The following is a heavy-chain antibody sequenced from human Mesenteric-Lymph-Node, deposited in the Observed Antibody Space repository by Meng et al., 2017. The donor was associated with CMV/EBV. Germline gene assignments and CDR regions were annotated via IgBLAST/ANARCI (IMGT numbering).Heavy chain of an antibody. D-gene: IGHD6-13*01. Sequence: QVQLVQSGAEVKKPGSSVTVSCKASGCTFSSYPTSWVRQAPGQGLEWMGRILPILGIATYAQKFQGRVTITADKSTSTAYMELSSLRSEDTAVYYCAGGIAAAGSRWFDPWGQGTLVTVSS. CDR2: ILPILGIA. CDR1: GCTFSSYP. V-gene: IGHV1-69*02. J-gene: IGHJ5*02. CDR3: AGGIAAAGSRWFDP.